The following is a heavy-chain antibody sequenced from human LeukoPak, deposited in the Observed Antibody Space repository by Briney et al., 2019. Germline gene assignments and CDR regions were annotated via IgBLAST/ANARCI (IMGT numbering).Heavy chain of an antibody. D-gene: IGHD3-16*01. J-gene: IGHJ6*02. CDR1: GDSVPSSSAT. Sequence: SQTLSLTCAISGDSVPSSSATWNWIRQSPSRGLEWLGRTYYRSKRYNDYAVSVKSRVTINPDTSKNQFSLQLNSVSPEDTAVYFCARGGDRPGRYYYYGMDVWGQGTTVTVSS. V-gene: IGHV6-1*01. CDR3: ARGGDRPGRYYYYGMDV. CDR2: TYYRSKRYN.